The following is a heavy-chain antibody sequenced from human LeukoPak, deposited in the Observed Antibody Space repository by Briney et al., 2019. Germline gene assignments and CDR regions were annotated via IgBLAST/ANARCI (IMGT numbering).Heavy chain of an antibody. Sequence: GGSLRLSCAASGFTFSDYYMSWIRQAPGKGLEWVSYISSSGSTIYYADSVKGRFTISRDNAKNSLYLQMNSLRAEDTAVYYCARERGDLYYDSSGADFDYWGQGTLVTVSS. CDR3: ARERGDLYYDSSGADFDY. J-gene: IGHJ4*02. CDR1: GFTFSDYY. CDR2: ISSSGSTI. D-gene: IGHD3-22*01. V-gene: IGHV3-11*04.